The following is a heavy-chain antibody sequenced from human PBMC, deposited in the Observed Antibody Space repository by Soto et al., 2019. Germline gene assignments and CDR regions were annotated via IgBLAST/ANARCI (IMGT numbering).Heavy chain of an antibody. V-gene: IGHV3-30*18. D-gene: IGHD3-16*01. CDR2: ISYDGSNK. CDR1: GFTFSSYG. J-gene: IGHJ4*02. Sequence: PGGSLRLSCAASGFTFSSYGMHWVRQAPGKGLEWVAVISYDGSNKYYADSVKGRFTISRDNSKNTLYLQMNSLRAEDTAVYYCAKDGPYYVRTFGPRKGSNDFDYWGQGTLVTVSS. CDR3: AKDGPYYVRTFGPRKGSNDFDY.